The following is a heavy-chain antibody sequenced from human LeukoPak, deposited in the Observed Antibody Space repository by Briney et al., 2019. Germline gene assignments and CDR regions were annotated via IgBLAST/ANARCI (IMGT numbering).Heavy chain of an antibody. V-gene: IGHV3-23*01. CDR2: ISGSGGST. Sequence: GGSLRLSCAASGFTFSSYAMSWVLQAPGKGLEWVSAISGSGGSTYYTDSVKGRFTISRDNSKNTLYLQMNSLRAEDTAVYYCAKGVYTWYYFDYWGQGTLVTVSS. D-gene: IGHD3-16*01. CDR1: GFTFSSYA. J-gene: IGHJ4*02. CDR3: AKGVYTWYYFDY.